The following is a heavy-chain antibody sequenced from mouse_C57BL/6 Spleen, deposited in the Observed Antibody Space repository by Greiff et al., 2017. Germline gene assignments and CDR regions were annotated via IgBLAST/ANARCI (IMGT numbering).Heavy chain of an antibody. V-gene: IGHV1-22*01. D-gene: IGHD2-10*02. CDR2: INPNNGGT. J-gene: IGHJ3*01. CDR3: ARGYGNYQAGVAY. CDR1: GYTFTDYN. Sequence: EVKLMESGPELVKPGASVKMSCKASGYTFTDYNMHWVKQSHGKSLEWIGYINPNNGGTSYNQKFKGKATLTVNKSSSTAYMELRSLTSEGSAVYYCARGYGNYQAGVAYWGQGTLVTVSA.